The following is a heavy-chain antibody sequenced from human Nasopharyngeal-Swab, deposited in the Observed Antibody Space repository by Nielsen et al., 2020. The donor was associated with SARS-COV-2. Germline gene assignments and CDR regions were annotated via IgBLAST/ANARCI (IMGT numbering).Heavy chain of an antibody. D-gene: IGHD3-10*01. V-gene: IGHV3-30*18. CDR3: AKDSGSLRFGDSYYFDY. CDR2: ISYDGSNK. J-gene: IGHJ4*02. Sequence: VRQAPGKGLEWVAVISYDGSNKYYADSVKGRFTISRDNSKNTLYLQMNSLRAEDTAVYYCAKDSGSLRFGDSYYFDYWGQGTLVTVSS.